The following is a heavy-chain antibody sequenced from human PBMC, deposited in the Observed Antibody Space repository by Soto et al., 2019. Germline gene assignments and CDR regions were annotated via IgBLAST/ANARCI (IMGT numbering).Heavy chain of an antibody. J-gene: IGHJ6*02. D-gene: IGHD3-10*01. CDR3: ARTYYYGSGPYYGMDV. Sequence: PGESLKISCKGSGYNFTNYWIGWVRQMPGKGLEWMGVIYPDDSDARYSPSFQGQVTISADKSISTAYLQWSSLKASDTAMYYCARTYYYGSGPYYGMDVWGQGTTVTVSS. V-gene: IGHV5-51*01. CDR2: IYPDDSDA. CDR1: GYNFTNYW.